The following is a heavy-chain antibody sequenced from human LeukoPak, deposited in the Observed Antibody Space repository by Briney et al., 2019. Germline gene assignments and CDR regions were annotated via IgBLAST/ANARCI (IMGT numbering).Heavy chain of an antibody. J-gene: IGHJ5*02. D-gene: IGHD2-15*01. Sequence: ASVKVSCKASGYTFTSYGISWVRQAPGQGLEWMGWISAYNGNTNYAQKLQGRVTMTTDTSPSTAYMELRSLRSDDTAVYYCARKVVAATRYNWFDPWGQGTLVTVSS. CDR1: GYTFTSYG. V-gene: IGHV1-18*01. CDR2: ISAYNGNT. CDR3: ARKVVAATRYNWFDP.